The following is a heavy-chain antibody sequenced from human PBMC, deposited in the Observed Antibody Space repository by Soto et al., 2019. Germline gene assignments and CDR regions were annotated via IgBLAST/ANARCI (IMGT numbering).Heavy chain of an antibody. D-gene: IGHD3-3*01. Sequence: SETLSLTCTVSGGSISSSSYYWGWIRQPPGKGLEWIGSIYYSGSTYYNPSLKSRVTISVDTSKNQFSLKLSSVTAADTAVYYCARYYDFWRVPGQRASYYYGMDVWGQGTTVTVSS. CDR1: GGSISSSSYY. CDR3: ARYYDFWRVPGQRASYYYGMDV. V-gene: IGHV4-39*01. J-gene: IGHJ6*02. CDR2: IYYSGST.